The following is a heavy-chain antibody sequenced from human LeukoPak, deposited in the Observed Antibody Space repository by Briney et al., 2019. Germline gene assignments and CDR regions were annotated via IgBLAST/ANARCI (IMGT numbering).Heavy chain of an antibody. V-gene: IGHV3-23*01. CDR1: GFTFSSYA. CDR3: ALSSAVTYYFDY. J-gene: IGHJ4*01. D-gene: IGHD6-19*01. Sequence: GGSLRLSCAASGFTFSSYAMSWVRQAPGKGLEWVSAISGSGGSTYYADSVKGGFTISRDNSKNTLYLQMNSLRAEDTAVYYCALSSAVTYYFDYWGQGTLVTASS. CDR2: ISGSGGST.